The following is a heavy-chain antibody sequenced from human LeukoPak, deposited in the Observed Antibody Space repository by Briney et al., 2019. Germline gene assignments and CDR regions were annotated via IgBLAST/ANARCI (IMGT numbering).Heavy chain of an antibody. CDR1: GFSVNGYV. D-gene: IGHD6-19*01. J-gene: IGHJ4*02. CDR3: TKDLMTGFSSGWYFAY. Sequence: PGGSLRLSCEGPGFSVNGYVMSWVRQAPGKGLEWIAVTGGSDDNTHYADSVKGRFTISRDNSENRLFLQMNSLRPDDSALYYCTKDLMTGFSSGWYFAYWGQGTLVTVSS. CDR2: TGGSDDNT. V-gene: IGHV3-23*01.